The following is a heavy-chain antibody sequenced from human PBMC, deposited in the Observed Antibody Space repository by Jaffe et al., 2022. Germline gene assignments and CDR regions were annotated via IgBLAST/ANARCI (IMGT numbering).Heavy chain of an antibody. CDR2: IYTSGST. CDR1: GGSISSGSYY. D-gene: IGHD6-13*01. Sequence: QVQLQESGPGLVKPSQTLSLTCTVSGGSISSGSYYWSWIRQPAGKGLEWIGRIYTSGSTNYNPSLKSRVTISVDTSKNQFSLKLSSVTAADTAVYYCARELPYSSSWLPSPPDYYYYYYMDVWGKGTTVTVSS. J-gene: IGHJ6*03. CDR3: ARELPYSSSWLPSPPDYYYYYYMDV. V-gene: IGHV4-61*02.